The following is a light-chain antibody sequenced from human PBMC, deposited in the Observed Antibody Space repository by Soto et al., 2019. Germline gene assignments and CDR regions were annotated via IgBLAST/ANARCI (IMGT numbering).Light chain of an antibody. CDR3: QQYKNYSYS. J-gene: IGKJ2*03. CDR2: DAS. CDR1: QPVNTF. V-gene: IGKV1-5*01. Sequence: IQMTQSPSTVSASVGDSVTISCRASQPVNTFLAWYQQKPGGAPKVVIFDASNLGSGVPSRFSGSGFGTAFTLSITSLQPDDFATYYCQQYKNYSYSFGQGTKLEIK.